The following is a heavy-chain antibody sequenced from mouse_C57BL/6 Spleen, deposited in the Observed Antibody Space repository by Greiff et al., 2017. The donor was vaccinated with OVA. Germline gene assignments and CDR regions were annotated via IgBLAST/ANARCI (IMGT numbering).Heavy chain of an antibody. CDR1: GYSITSGYY. D-gene: IGHD2-4*01. CDR3: ARGITTWYFDV. Sequence: VKLQESGPGLVKPSQSLSLTCSVTGYSITSGYYWNWIRQFPGNKLEWMGYISYDGSNNYNPSLKNRISITRDTSKNQFFLKLNSVTTEDTATYYCARGITTWYFDVWGTGTTVTVSS. V-gene: IGHV3-6*01. CDR2: ISYDGSN. J-gene: IGHJ1*03.